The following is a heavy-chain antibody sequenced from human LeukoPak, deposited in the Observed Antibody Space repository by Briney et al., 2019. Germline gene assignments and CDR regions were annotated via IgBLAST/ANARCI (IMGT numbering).Heavy chain of an antibody. D-gene: IGHD3-22*01. V-gene: IGHV2-5*02. Sequence: SGPTLVKPTQTLTLTCTFSGFSLSTSGVGVGWIRQPPGKALEWLALIYWDDDQRYSPSLKRRLTITKGTSKKQVVLTMTNMDPVDTATYHCAHSGYDRSGDYVVRLFGFAYWGQGTLVTVSS. CDR1: GFSLSTSGVG. CDR2: IYWDDDQ. J-gene: IGHJ4*02. CDR3: AHSGYDRSGDYVVRLFGFAY.